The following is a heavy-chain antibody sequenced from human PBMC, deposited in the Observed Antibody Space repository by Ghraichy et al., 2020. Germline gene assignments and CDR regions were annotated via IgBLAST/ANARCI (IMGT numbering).Heavy chain of an antibody. CDR2: INHSGST. V-gene: IGHV4-34*01. Sequence: SETLSLTCAVYGGSFSGYYWSWIRQPPGKGLEWIGEINHSGSTNYNPSLKSRVTISVDTSKNQFSLKLSSVTAADTAVYYCARRVDIVATVAEDAFDIWGQGTMVTVSS. D-gene: IGHD5-12*01. CDR1: GGSFSGYY. J-gene: IGHJ3*02. CDR3: ARRVDIVATVAEDAFDI.